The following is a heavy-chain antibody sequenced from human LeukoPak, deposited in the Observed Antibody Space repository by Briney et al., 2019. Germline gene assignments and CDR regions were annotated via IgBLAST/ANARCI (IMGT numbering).Heavy chain of an antibody. Sequence: PGGSLRLSCAASGFTFSSYAMSWVRQAPGKGLEWVSAISGSGGSTYYADSVKDRFTISRDNSKNTLYLQMNSLRAEDTAVYYCAKDWAHITMIVVVIGPYFDYWGQGTLVTVSS. V-gene: IGHV3-23*01. CDR2: ISGSGGST. CDR1: GFTFSSYA. D-gene: IGHD3-22*01. CDR3: AKDWAHITMIVVVIGPYFDY. J-gene: IGHJ4*02.